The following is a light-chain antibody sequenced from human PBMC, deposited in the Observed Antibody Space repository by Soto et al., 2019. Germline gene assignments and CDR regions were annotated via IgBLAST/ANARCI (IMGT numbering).Light chain of an antibody. V-gene: IGLV3-1*01. CDR1: ELGNKY. CDR3: QVWDSSTVV. Sequence: SYELTQPPAVSVSPGQTASITCSGDELGNKYAFWYQQKPGQSPVVVIYQDTNRPSGIPERFSGSNSGNTATLTISGAQAMDEADYYCQVWDSSTVVFGGGTKVTVL. J-gene: IGLJ2*01. CDR2: QDT.